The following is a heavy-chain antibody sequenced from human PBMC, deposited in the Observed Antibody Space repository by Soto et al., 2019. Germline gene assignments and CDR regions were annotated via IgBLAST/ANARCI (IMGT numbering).Heavy chain of an antibody. CDR2: IVPKGGAK. Sequence: PGGSLRLSCAASGFTLRISLMSWVRQAPGKGLEWVANIVPKGGAKHYVDSVKGRFAISRDNAKNSLSLEMNSLRDEDTAVYYCARGRSLDMWGQGTMVTVSS. J-gene: IGHJ3*02. V-gene: IGHV3-7*03. CDR3: ARGRSLDM. CDR1: GFTLRISL.